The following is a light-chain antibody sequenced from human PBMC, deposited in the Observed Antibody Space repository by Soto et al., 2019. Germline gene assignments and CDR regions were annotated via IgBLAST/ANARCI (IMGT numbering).Light chain of an antibody. CDR1: ETISTN. CDR2: GSS. V-gene: IGKV3-15*01. Sequence: EIVLTQSPATLSVSPGERATLSCRATETISTNLAGFQRKPGQPPRLLIYGSSNRATGVPDRFSGSGSGTEFTLIISSLQSEDVALYYCQQYSNWPPAITFGQGTRLEIK. CDR3: QQYSNWPPAIT. J-gene: IGKJ5*01.